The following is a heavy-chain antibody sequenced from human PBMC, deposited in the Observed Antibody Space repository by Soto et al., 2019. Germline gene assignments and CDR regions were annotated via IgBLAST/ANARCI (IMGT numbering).Heavy chain of an antibody. CDR1: QFIFNDYA. CDR3: VNGTASQLSTRCAFEI. D-gene: IGHD2-21*02. J-gene: IGHJ3*02. Sequence: EVQLVESGGGLVQPGKSLRLSCAASQFIFNDYAMHWVRQAPGKGLEWVSGINWNSGAIEYEDSVKGRFTISRDNAKNFLYLEMTSLTIEDTTLYYCVNGTASQLSTRCAFEIWGRGTAVTVSS. CDR2: INWNSGAI. V-gene: IGHV3-9*01.